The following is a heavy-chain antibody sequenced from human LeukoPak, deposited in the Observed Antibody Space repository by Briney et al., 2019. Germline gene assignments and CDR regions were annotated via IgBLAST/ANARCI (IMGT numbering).Heavy chain of an antibody. CDR1: GFTFSSYG. Sequence: PGGSLRLSCAASGFTFSSYGMHWVRQAPGKGLEWVAFIRYDGSNKYYADSVKGRFTISRDNSKNTLYLQMNSLRAEDTAVYYCANFIISNDAFDIWGQGTMVTVSS. CDR3: ANFIISNDAFDI. V-gene: IGHV3-30*02. D-gene: IGHD3-10*01. J-gene: IGHJ3*02. CDR2: IRYDGSNK.